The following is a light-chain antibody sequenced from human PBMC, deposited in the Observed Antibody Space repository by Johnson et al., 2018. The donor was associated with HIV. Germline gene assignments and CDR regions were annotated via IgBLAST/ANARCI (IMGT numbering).Light chain of an antibody. CDR2: ENN. J-gene: IGLJ1*01. Sequence: QSVLTQPPSVSAAPGQKVTISCSGSSSNIGNNYVSWYQQLPGTAPKLLIYENNQRSSGIPDRFSGSKSATSATLGITGLQTGDEADYYCGTWDSSLSVYVFGSGTKVTAL. CDR1: SSNIGNNY. CDR3: GTWDSSLSVYV. V-gene: IGLV1-51*02.